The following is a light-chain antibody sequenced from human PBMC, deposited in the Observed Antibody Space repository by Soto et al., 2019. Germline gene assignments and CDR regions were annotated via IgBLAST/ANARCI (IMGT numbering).Light chain of an antibody. CDR1: ETVTGKY. Sequence: EIVLTQSPGTLSLSPGDRVTLSCRASETVTGKYLAWYQQKAGQAPRLLIFAASNRATGIPDRFSGSGSGTDFTLTISRLEPEDFAVYFCQQYSSPPQTFGQGTKVEIK. CDR3: QQYSSPPQT. CDR2: AAS. J-gene: IGKJ1*01. V-gene: IGKV3-20*01.